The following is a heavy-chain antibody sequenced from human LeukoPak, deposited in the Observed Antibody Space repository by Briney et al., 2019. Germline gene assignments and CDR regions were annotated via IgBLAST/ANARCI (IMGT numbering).Heavy chain of an antibody. CDR1: GDSISSYY. J-gene: IGHJ4*02. Sequence: SETLSLTCTVSGDSISSYYWSWIRQPPGKGLEWIGYIYYSGSTNYNPSLKSRVTISVDTSKNQFSLKLSSVTAADTAVYYCARGFWYYDFWSGFYFDYWGQGTLVTVSS. D-gene: IGHD3-3*01. CDR2: IYYSGST. V-gene: IGHV4-59*01. CDR3: ARGFWYYDFWSGFYFDY.